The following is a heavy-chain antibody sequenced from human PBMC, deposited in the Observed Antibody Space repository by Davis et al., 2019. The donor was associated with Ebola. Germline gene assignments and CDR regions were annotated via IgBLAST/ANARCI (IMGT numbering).Heavy chain of an antibody. CDR2: INHSGST. CDR1: GGSISGYY. V-gene: IGHV4-34*01. CDR3: ARDPADSSSLYYYYYGMDV. D-gene: IGHD6-13*01. J-gene: IGHJ6*04. Sequence: MPSETLSLTCTLSGGSISGYYWSWIRQPPGKGLEWIGEINHSGSTNYNPSFKSRVTISVDTSTNQFSLKLSSVTAADTAVYYCARDPADSSSLYYYYYGMDVWGKGTTVTVSS.